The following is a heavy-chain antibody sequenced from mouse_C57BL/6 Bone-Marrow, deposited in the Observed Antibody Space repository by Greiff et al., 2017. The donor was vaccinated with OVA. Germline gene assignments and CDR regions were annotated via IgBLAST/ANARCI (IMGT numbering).Heavy chain of an antibody. CDR3: AREEVIYYDYDGYAMDY. D-gene: IGHD2-4*01. CDR1: GYTFTSYW. J-gene: IGHJ4*01. Sequence: QVQLQQPGAELVKPGASVKLSCKASGYTFTSYWMQWVKQRPGQGLEWIGEIDPSDSYPNYNQKFKGKATLTVDTSSSTAYMQLSSLTSEDSASYYCAREEVIYYDYDGYAMDYWGQGTSVTVSS. CDR2: IDPSDSYP. V-gene: IGHV1-50*01.